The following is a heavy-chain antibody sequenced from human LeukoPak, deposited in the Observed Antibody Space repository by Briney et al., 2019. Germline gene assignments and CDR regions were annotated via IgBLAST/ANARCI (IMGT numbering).Heavy chain of an antibody. Sequence: SETLSLTCTVSGGSISSYYWSWIRQPPGKGLEWIGYIYYSGSTNYNPSLKSRVTISADTSKNQFSLKLSSVTAADTAVYYCARGLRWPTYYFDYWGQGTLVTVSS. CDR3: ARGLRWPTYYFDY. J-gene: IGHJ4*02. V-gene: IGHV4-59*01. CDR2: IYYSGST. D-gene: IGHD4-23*01. CDR1: GGSISSYY.